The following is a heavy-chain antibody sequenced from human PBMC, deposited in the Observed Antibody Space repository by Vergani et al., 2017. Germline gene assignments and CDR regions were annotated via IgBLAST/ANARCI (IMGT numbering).Heavy chain of an antibody. CDR3: ARRAERWETLLRDDFDV. CDR1: CSVIKDFY. Sequence: QVQLQESGPGLVKPSETLSLTCTVSCSVIKDFYWSWFRQPPGKGLEWIGDVYYTGSTTYNPSLKSRVTISVDTSNNQFSLKLRSVSAADTAVYFCARRAERWETLLRDDFDVWGQGTFVTVSP. CDR2: VYYTGST. D-gene: IGHD1-26*01. J-gene: IGHJ3*01. V-gene: IGHV4-59*12.